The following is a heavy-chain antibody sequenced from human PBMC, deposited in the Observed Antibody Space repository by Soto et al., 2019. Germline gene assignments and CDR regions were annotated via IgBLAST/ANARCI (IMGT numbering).Heavy chain of an antibody. V-gene: IGHV3-49*03. Sequence: EVQLVESGGGLVHPGRSLRLSCTASGFTFGDYAMSWFRQAPGKGLEWIGFIRTKTYGGTTEHAASVKDRFTISRDDSKSIAYLQMNSLKSDDTAVYYCTRDRRIPGMAVAGSGNFQHWGQGTLITVSS. CDR3: TRDRRIPGMAVAGSGNFQH. CDR2: IRTKTYGGTT. J-gene: IGHJ1*01. D-gene: IGHD6-19*01. CDR1: GFTFGDYA.